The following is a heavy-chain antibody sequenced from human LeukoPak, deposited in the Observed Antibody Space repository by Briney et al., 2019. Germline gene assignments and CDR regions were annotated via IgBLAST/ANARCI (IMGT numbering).Heavy chain of an antibody. V-gene: IGHV3-74*01. Sequence: GGSLRLSCAASGFDFSSNWMHWVRHAPGQGLVWVSRIKGDGISTNYADSVKGRFTISRDIAKNTPYLQMNSLRAEDTGVYYCAKDHYWSIDYWGRGTLVIVSS. CDR1: GFDFSSNW. D-gene: IGHD3-3*01. J-gene: IGHJ4*02. CDR2: IKGDGIST. CDR3: AKDHYWSIDY.